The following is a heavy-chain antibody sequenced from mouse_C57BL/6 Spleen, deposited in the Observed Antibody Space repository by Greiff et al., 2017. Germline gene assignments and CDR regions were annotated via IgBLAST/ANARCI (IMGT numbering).Heavy chain of an antibody. V-gene: IGHV14-3*01. J-gene: IGHJ4*01. D-gene: IGHD2-12*01. CDR2: IDPANGNT. Sequence: EVQLQQSVAELVRPGASVKLSCTASGFNIKNTYMHWVKQRPEQGLEWIGRIDPANGNTKYAPKFQGKATITADTSSNTAYLQLSSLTSEDTAIYYCASEDPRSYDVGYAMDYWGQGTSVTVSS. CDR1: GFNIKNTY. CDR3: ASEDPRSYDVGYAMDY.